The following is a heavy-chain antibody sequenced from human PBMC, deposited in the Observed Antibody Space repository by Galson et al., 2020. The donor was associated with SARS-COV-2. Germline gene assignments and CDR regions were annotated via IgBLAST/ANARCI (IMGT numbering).Heavy chain of an antibody. V-gene: IGHV4-61*02. CDR1: GGSLSSASYY. CDR2: LYTSGRT. CDR3: ASSLHPMVGESYDAFDI. Sequence: SETLSLTCPASGGSLSSASYYWSWIRPPAGKGLEWIRRLYTSGRTNYNPSLKSRVTISVDTSKNQFSLKLSSVTAADTAVYYCASSLHPMVGESYDAFDIWGQGTMVTVSS. D-gene: IGHD3-10*02. J-gene: IGHJ3*02.